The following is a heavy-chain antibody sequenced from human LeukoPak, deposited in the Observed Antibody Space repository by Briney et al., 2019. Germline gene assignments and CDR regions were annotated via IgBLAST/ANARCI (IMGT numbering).Heavy chain of an antibody. CDR3: ARVRVNITMVRGVISGNSIYYYYYYMDV. CDR1: GFTFDDYG. D-gene: IGHD3-10*01. J-gene: IGHJ6*03. CDR2: INWNGGST. Sequence: GGSLRLSCAASGFTFDDYGMSWVRQAPGKGLEWVSGINWNGGSTGYADSVKGRFTISRDNAKNSLYLQMNSLRAEDTALYYCARVRVNITMVRGVISGNSIYYYYYYMDVWGKGTTVTVSS. V-gene: IGHV3-20*04.